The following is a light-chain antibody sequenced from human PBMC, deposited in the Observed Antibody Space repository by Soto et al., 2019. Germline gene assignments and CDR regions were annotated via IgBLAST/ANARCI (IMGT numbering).Light chain of an antibody. CDR2: GAS. Sequence: EIVLTPSPGTLSFSPWDRVNLSCRAIQSVIIRFLAWYQQKHGQAPSLLIYGASSRATGIPARFGGSGSGTDFILTISRLEPDDFAVYYCQKHGRSHRKFGQGTKVDIK. CDR3: QKHGRSHRK. J-gene: IGKJ1*01. V-gene: IGKV3-20*01. CDR1: QSVIIRF.